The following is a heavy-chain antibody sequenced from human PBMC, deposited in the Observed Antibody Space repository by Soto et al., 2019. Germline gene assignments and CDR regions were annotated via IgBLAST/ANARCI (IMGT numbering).Heavy chain of an antibody. V-gene: IGHV5-51*01. D-gene: IGHD6-19*01. CDR3: TRSFSTGWNY. Sequence: PGESLKISCKCSGYSFTSNWIGLVRQMPGKGLEWMGFINPGDSETRYSPSFQGQVTISADRSVSTAFLQWSRLEASDTAIYYCTRSFSTGWNYWGQGTLVTVSS. J-gene: IGHJ4*02. CDR2: INPGDSET. CDR1: GYSFTSNW.